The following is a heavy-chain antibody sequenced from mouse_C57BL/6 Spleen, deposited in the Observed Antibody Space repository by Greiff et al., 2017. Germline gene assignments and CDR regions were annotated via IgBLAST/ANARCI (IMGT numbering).Heavy chain of an antibody. D-gene: IGHD2-4*01. CDR3: ASGGGDYDKFAY. Sequence: QVQLKQPGAELVMPGASVKLSCKASGYTFTSYWMHWVKQRPGQGLEWIGEIDPSDSYTNYNQKFKGKSTLTVDKSSSTAYMQLSSLTSEDSAVYYCASGGGDYDKFAYWGQGTLVTVSA. J-gene: IGHJ3*01. CDR1: GYTFTSYW. V-gene: IGHV1-69*01. CDR2: IDPSDSYT.